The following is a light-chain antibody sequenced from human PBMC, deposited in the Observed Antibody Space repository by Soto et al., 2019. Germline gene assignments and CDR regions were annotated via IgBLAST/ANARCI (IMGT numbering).Light chain of an antibody. J-gene: IGKJ1*01. CDR3: HQSYSYLST. CDR2: AAS. V-gene: IGKV1-39*01. Sequence: DIQMTQSPSSLSASVGDRVTITCRTSQSISSYLNWYQQKPGKAPELLIYAASSLQSGVPSRFSGSGSGTDFTLTISSLQPEDFATYYCHQSYSYLSTFGQGTKVDIK. CDR1: QSISSY.